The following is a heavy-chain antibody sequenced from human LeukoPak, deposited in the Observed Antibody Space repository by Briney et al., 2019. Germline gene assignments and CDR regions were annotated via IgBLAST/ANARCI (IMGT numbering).Heavy chain of an antibody. CDR1: GGSISSYY. V-gene: IGHV4-59*01. J-gene: IGHJ4*02. CDR2: IYHSGST. Sequence: SETLSLTCTVSGGSISSYYWSWIRQPPGKGLEWIGYIYHSGSTNYNPSLKSRVTISVDTSKNQFSLKLSSVTAADTAVYYCARAKRLSEYYFDYWGQGTLVTVSS. CDR3: ARAKRLSEYYFDY. D-gene: IGHD3-3*01.